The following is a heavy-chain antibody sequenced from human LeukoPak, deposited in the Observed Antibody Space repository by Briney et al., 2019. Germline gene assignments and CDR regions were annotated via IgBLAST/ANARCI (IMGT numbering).Heavy chain of an antibody. V-gene: IGHV1-69*06. J-gene: IGHJ4*02. CDR1: RGTFSSYG. CDR3: ARDWSESTGWFYFDY. Sequence: GASVKVSCKASRGTFSSYGISWVRQAPGQGLEWMGRIIPIFGTANYARKFQGRVTITADKSTSTAYMELSSLRSEDTAVYYCARDWSESTGWFYFDYWGQGTLVTVSS. CDR2: IIPIFGTA. D-gene: IGHD6-19*01.